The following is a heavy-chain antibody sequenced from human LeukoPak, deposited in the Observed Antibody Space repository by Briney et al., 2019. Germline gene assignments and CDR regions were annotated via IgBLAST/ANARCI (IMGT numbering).Heavy chain of an antibody. D-gene: IGHD3-10*01. CDR2: ISDDGSGT. V-gene: IGHV3-74*01. J-gene: IGHJ6*02. Sequence: PGGSLRLSCAASGFTFSTHWLYWVRQAPGKELVWVSRISDDGSGTSYADSVKGRFTISRDNAKDTLYLQMTSLRVEDTAVYSCASLLTPYHGSGGGGMDVWGQGTTVTVSS. CDR3: ASLLTPYHGSGGGGMDV. CDR1: GFTFSTHW.